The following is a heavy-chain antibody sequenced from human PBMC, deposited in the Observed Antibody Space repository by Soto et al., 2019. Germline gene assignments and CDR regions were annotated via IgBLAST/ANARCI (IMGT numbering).Heavy chain of an antibody. Sequence: GGSLRLSCAASGFTFSSYWMHWVRQAPGKGLVWVSRINSDGSSTSYADSVKGRFTISRDNAKNTLYLQMNSLRAEDTAVYYCATQTGDDIVLMVYAWNWFDPWGQGTLVTVSS. CDR1: GFTFSSYW. V-gene: IGHV3-74*01. CDR3: ATQTGDDIVLMVYAWNWFDP. CDR2: INSDGSST. J-gene: IGHJ5*02. D-gene: IGHD2-8*01.